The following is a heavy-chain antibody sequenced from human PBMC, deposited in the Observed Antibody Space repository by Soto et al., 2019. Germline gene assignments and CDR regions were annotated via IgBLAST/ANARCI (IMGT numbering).Heavy chain of an antibody. D-gene: IGHD2-2*01. CDR1: GSSIQTSYF. Sequence: SKTLSLTCGVSGSSIQTSYFWGWIRQPPGKGLEWIGLISHSVRAISHPSFASRATISLDTTNKAFSLTLKSVTAADPAVYYCARGRIFRLVVVPLDSLGQGKLVTFCS. V-gene: IGHV4-38-2*01. CDR2: ISHSVRA. CDR3: ARGRIFRLVVVPLDS. J-gene: IGHJ4*02.